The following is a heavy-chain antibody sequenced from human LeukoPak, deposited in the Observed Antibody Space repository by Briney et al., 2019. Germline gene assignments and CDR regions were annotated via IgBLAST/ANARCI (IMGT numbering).Heavy chain of an antibody. V-gene: IGHV3-7*01. Sequence: PGGSLRLSCAASGFTFSNYWMSWVRQAPGKGLEWVANIKQDGSEKYYVDSVKGRFTISRDNAKNSLYLQMNSLRAEDTAVYYCASPLRARWILWRYWGQGTLVTVSS. D-gene: IGHD3-10*01. CDR2: IKQDGSEK. CDR1: GFTFSNYW. CDR3: ASPLRARWILWRY. J-gene: IGHJ4*02.